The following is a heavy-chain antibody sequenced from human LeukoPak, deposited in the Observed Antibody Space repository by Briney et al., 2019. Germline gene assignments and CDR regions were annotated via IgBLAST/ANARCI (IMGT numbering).Heavy chain of an antibody. CDR3: ARSVGYCSSTSCSHFDY. D-gene: IGHD2-2*01. CDR2: IYYSGST. CDR1: GGSISSYY. J-gene: IGHJ4*02. Sequence: LETLSLTCTVSGGSISSYYWSWIRQPPGKGLEWIGYIYYSGSTNYNPSLKSRVTISVDTSKNQFSLKLSSVTAADTAVYYCARSVGYCSSTSCSHFDYWGQGTLVTVSS. V-gene: IGHV4-59*01.